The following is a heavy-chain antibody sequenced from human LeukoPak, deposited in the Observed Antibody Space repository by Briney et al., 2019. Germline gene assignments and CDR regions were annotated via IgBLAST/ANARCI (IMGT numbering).Heavy chain of an antibody. CDR2: ISGSDGST. CDR1: GFTFSSYA. J-gene: IGHJ4*02. CDR3: AKSKLVAATMGRFDY. D-gene: IGHD2-15*01. Sequence: PGGSLRLSCAASGFTFSSYAMNWVHQAPGKGLEWVSTISGSDGSTYYADSVKGRFTISRDNSKNTLYLQMNSLRAEDTAIYYCAKSKLVAATMGRFDYWGQGTLVTVSS. V-gene: IGHV3-23*01.